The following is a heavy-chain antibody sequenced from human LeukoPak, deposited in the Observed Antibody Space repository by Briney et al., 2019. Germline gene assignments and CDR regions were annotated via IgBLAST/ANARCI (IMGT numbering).Heavy chain of an antibody. CDR2: IYYSEST. CDR1: GGSISSSSYY. J-gene: IGHJ4*02. CDR3: ARHCVTMVRGFDY. D-gene: IGHD3-10*01. V-gene: IGHV4-39*01. Sequence: PSQTLSLTCTVSGGSISSSSYYGGWIRQPPGKGLEWIGSIYYSESTYYNPSLKSRVTISVDTSKNQLSLKLSSVTAADTAVYYCARHCVTMVRGFDYWGQGTLVTVSS.